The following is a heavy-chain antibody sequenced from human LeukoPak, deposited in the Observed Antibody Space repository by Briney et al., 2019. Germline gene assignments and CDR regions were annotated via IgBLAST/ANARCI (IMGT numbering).Heavy chain of an antibody. CDR3: ARTPVVRGNNWFDP. D-gene: IGHD3-10*01. CDR2: IYYSGST. J-gene: IGHJ5*02. Sequence: SETLSLTCTVSGGSVSSGSYYWNWIRQPPGKGLEWIGYIYYSGSTNYNPSLKSRVTISVDTSKNQFSLKLSSVTAADTAVYYCARTPVVRGNNWFDPWGQGTLVTVSS. V-gene: IGHV4-61*01. CDR1: GGSVSSGSYY.